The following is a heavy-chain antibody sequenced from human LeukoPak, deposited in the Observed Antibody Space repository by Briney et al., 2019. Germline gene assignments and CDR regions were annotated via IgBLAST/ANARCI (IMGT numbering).Heavy chain of an antibody. CDR1: GYIFTSNW. J-gene: IGHJ4*02. V-gene: IGHV5-10-1*01. CDR2: INPSNSYT. CDR3: ARGGWLDDY. D-gene: IGHD6-19*01. Sequence: GESLKISCKGSGYIFTSNWIGWVRQMPGKGLEWMGRINPSNSYTNYNPSFQGHVTFSVDKSIASAYLQWPTLKASDTAMYYCARGGWLDDYWGQGTLVTVSS.